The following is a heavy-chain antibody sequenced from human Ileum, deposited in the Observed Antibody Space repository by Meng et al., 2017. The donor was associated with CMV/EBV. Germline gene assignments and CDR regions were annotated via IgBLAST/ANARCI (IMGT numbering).Heavy chain of an antibody. Sequence: GESLKISCAASGFTFSNYWMHWVRQVPGKGLVWVSRIDSDGSSTVYADSVKGRFIISRDNAKNRLFLQMNSLRGEDTAVEYCARRGGCGSGSYPPDYWGQGTMVTVSS. CDR3: ARRGGCGSGSYPPDY. D-gene: IGHD3-10*01. J-gene: IGHJ4*02. V-gene: IGHV3-74*01. CDR2: IDSDGSST. CDR1: GFTFSNYW.